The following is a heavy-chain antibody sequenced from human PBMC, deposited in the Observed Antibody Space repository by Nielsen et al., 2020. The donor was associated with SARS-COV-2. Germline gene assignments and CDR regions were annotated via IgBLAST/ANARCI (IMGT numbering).Heavy chain of an antibody. V-gene: IGHV3-74*01. CDR3: AKGAGDYVFYYMDV. Sequence: GGSLRLSCAASGFTFSNYWMHWVRQAPGKGLEWVSRINSDGSSTSYADSVRGRFTISRDNSRNTLYLQMDSLRGEDTAVYYCAKGAGDYVFYYMDVWGKGTTVTVSS. D-gene: IGHD1-26*01. CDR2: INSDGSST. J-gene: IGHJ6*03. CDR1: GFTFSNYW.